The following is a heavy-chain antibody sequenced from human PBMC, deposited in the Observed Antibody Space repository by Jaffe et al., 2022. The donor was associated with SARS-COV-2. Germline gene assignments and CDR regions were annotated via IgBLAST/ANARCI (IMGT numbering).Heavy chain of an antibody. Sequence: EVQLVESGGGLVQPGGSLRLSCAASGFTFSRYWMSWVRQAPGKGLEWVANIKQDGSEKYYVDSVKGRFTVSRDNAKNSIYLQVNSLRAEDTAVYYCARNGYCTGGSCYSDYYYGMDVWGQGTTVTVSS. D-gene: IGHD2-15*01. CDR2: IKQDGSEK. CDR3: ARNGYCTGGSCYSDYYYGMDV. CDR1: GFTFSRYW. V-gene: IGHV3-7*03. J-gene: IGHJ6*02.